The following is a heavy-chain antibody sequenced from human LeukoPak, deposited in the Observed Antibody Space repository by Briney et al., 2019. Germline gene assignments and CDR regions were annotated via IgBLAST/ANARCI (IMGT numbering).Heavy chain of an antibody. J-gene: IGHJ4*02. CDR2: ISYDGSNK. Sequence: GGSLRLSCAASGFTFGNAWMTWVRQAPGKGLEWVAVISYDGSNKYYADSVKGRFTISRDNSKNTLYLQMNSLRAEDTAVYYCASGTGYSTYWGQGTLVTVSS. CDR1: GFTFGNAW. CDR3: ASGTGYSTY. D-gene: IGHD6-13*01. V-gene: IGHV3-30*03.